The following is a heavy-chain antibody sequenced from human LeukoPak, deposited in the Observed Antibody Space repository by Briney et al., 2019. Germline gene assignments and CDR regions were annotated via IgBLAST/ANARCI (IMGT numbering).Heavy chain of an antibody. J-gene: IGHJ4*02. D-gene: IGHD7-27*01. Sequence: SETLSLTCTVSGGSISDSSYYWGWVRQPPGKGLEYIGSIYYSGSSYYNPSLRSRFTISVDTSKNQFSLKLSSVTAADTAVYYCALTNWGSSRGYWGQGTLVTVSS. CDR2: IYYSGSS. CDR1: GGSISDSSYY. CDR3: ALTNWGSSRGY. V-gene: IGHV4-39*01.